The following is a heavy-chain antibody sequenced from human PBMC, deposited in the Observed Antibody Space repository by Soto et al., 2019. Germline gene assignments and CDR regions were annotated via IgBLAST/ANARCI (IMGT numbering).Heavy chain of an antibody. CDR2: IYYSGST. CDR3: ASVKGDDFWSGYYRALYYYYGMDV. V-gene: IGHV4-39*01. Sequence: PSETLSLTCTVSGGSISSSSYYWGWIRQPPGKGLEWIGSIYYSGSTYYNPSLKSRVTISVDTSKNQFSLKLSSVTAADTAVYYCASVKGDDFWSGYYRALYYYYGMDVWGQGTPVTVSS. D-gene: IGHD3-3*01. CDR1: GGSISSSSYY. J-gene: IGHJ6*02.